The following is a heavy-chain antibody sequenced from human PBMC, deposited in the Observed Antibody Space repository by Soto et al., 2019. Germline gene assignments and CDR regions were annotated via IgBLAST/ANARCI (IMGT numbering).Heavy chain of an antibody. D-gene: IGHD6-19*01. CDR2: INHSGST. V-gene: IGHV4-34*01. CDR3: GRGHRGWYADY. J-gene: IGHJ4*02. CDR1: GGSFSGYY. Sequence: SETLSLTCAVYGGSFSGYYWSWIRQPPGKGLEWIGEINHSGSTNYNPSLKSRVTISVDTSKNQFSLKLSSVTAADTAVYYCGRGHRGWYADYWGQGTLVTVSS.